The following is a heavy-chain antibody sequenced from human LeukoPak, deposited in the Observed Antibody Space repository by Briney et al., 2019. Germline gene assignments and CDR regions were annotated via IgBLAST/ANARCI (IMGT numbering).Heavy chain of an antibody. J-gene: IGHJ3*02. D-gene: IGHD3-10*01. CDR3: ARGRSDAFDI. V-gene: IGHV3-30-3*01. CDR1: GFTFSSYA. CDR2: ISYDGSNK. Sequence: PGGSLRLSCAASGFTFSSYAMHWVSQAPGKGLEWVAVISYDGSNKYYADSVKGRFTISRDNSKNTLYLQMNSLRAEDTAVYYCARGRSDAFDIWGQGTMVTVSS.